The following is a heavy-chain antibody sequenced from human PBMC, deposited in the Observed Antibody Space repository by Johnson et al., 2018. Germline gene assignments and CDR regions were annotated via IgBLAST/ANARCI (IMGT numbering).Heavy chain of an antibody. CDR2: ISSSSSTI. CDR1: GFIFSSSA. V-gene: IGHV3-48*01. CDR3: ARADYGDDSGYFQH. Sequence: VQLVESGGGVVQPGRSLRLSCAASGFIFSSSAMRWVRQAPGKGLEWVSYISSSSSTIYYADSVKGRFTISRDNAKNSLYLQMNSLSAEDTAVYYCARADYGDDSGYFQHWGQGTLVTVAS. J-gene: IGHJ1*01. D-gene: IGHD4-17*01.